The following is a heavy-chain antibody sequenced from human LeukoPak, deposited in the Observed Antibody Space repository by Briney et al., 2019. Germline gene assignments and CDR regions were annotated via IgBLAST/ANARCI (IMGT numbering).Heavy chain of an antibody. J-gene: IGHJ2*01. CDR3: ARLSSSWYQDWYFDL. CDR1: GGSISNYD. V-gene: IGHV4-4*07. D-gene: IGHD6-13*01. CDR2: IYTSGST. Sequence: PSETLSLTCTVSGGSISNYDWSWIRQPAGKGLEWIGRIYTSGSTNYNPSLKSRVTMSEGTSKKQFSLKLSSVTAADTAVYYCARLSSSWYQDWYFDLWGRGTLVTVSS.